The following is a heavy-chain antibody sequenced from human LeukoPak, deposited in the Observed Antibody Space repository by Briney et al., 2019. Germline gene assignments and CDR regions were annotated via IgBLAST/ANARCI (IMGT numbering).Heavy chain of an antibody. J-gene: IGHJ6*03. D-gene: IGHD3-10*01. V-gene: IGHV1-46*01. CDR1: GYTFTTYY. CDR2: INPSGGST. CDR3: ARDADGGPVSFGEPGWGHKYYYYYMDV. Sequence: ASVKVSCKASGYTFTTYYMHWVRQAPGQGLEWMGIINPSGGSTRYAQKFQGRVTLTSDMSTNTFYMELSSLRSEDTAVYSCARDADGGPVSFGEPGWGHKYYYYYMDVWGKGTTVTVSS.